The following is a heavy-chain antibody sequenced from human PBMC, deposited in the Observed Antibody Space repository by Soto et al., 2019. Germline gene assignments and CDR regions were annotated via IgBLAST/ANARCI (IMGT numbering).Heavy chain of an antibody. Sequence: ASVKVSCKASGYTFTSYYMHWVRQAPGQGLEWTGIINPSGGSTSYAQKFQGRVTMTRDTSTSTVYMELSSLRSEDTAVYYCARRDIVVVPAAYNWFDPWGQGTLVTVSS. CDR2: INPSGGST. D-gene: IGHD2-2*01. CDR3: ARRDIVVVPAAYNWFDP. V-gene: IGHV1-46*01. CDR1: GYTFTSYY. J-gene: IGHJ5*02.